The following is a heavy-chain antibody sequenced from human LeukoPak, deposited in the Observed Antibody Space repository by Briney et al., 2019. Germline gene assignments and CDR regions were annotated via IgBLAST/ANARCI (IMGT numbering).Heavy chain of an antibody. V-gene: IGHV1-69*13. Sequence: SVKVSCKASGGTFSSYAISWVRQAPGQGLEWMGGIIPIFGTADYAQKFQGRVTITADESTSTAYMELSSLRSEDTAVYYCARVSSSGWYASYNWFDPWGQGTLVTVSS. D-gene: IGHD6-19*01. CDR3: ARVSSSGWYASYNWFDP. CDR1: GGTFSSYA. CDR2: IIPIFGTA. J-gene: IGHJ5*02.